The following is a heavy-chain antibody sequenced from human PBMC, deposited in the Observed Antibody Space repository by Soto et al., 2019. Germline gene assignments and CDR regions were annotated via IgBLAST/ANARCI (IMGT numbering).Heavy chain of an antibody. V-gene: IGHV1-2*02. J-gene: IGHJ5*02. CDR3: ARLVWSYGAWFDP. CDR1: GYTFTGFH. D-gene: IGHD5-18*01. Sequence: ASVKVSCKASGYTFTGFHIHWVRQAPGQGPEWMGWINPNGGGTNFAQKFQGRVTMTSDTTSSTTYMELSGLKSDDTAVYYCARLVWSYGAWFDPWGQGTLVTVSS. CDR2: INPNGGGT.